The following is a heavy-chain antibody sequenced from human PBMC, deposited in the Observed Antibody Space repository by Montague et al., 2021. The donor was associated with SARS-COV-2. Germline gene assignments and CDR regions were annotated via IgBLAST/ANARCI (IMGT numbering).Heavy chain of an antibody. CDR2: IYYSGSS. J-gene: IGHJ4*02. D-gene: IGHD6-13*01. CDR1: GGSVSSGGYY. Sequence: SETLSLTCTVSGGSVSSGGYYWSWIRQPPGKGLEWIRYIYYSGSSNYNPSLKSRVTISMDTSKNQFYLKLTSVTAADTDVYYCARVSLAAAATRSDYWGQGTLVTVSS. V-gene: IGHV4-61*08. CDR3: ARVSLAAAATRSDY.